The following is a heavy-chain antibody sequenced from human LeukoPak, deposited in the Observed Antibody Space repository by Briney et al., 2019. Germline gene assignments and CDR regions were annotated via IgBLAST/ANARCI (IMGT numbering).Heavy chain of an antibody. CDR1: GFDVSINY. D-gene: IGHD3-16*01. CDR3: ARVYYDYVWGSYYYFDY. V-gene: IGHV3-53*01. J-gene: IGHJ4*02. CDR2: IYSGGST. Sequence: GGSLRLSCAASGFDVSINYMNWIRQAPGKGLEWVSVIYSGGSTYYADSVRGRFTISRDNSKNTLYLQMNSLRAEDTAVYYCARVYYDYVWGSYYYFDYWGQGTLVTVSS.